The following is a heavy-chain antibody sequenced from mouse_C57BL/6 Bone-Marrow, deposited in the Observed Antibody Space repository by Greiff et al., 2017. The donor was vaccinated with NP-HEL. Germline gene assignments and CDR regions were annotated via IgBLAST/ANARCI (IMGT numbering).Heavy chain of an antibody. CDR3: SRSYSRTYHWYFDV. J-gene: IGHJ1*03. V-gene: IGHV1-26*01. Sequence: EVQLQQSGPELVKPGASVKISCKASGYTFTDYYMNWVKQSHGKSLEWIGDINPNNGGTSYNQKFKGKATLTVDKSSSTAYMELRSLTSEASAVYYISRSYSRTYHWYFDVWGTGTTVTVSS. D-gene: IGHD5-1*01. CDR2: INPNNGGT. CDR1: GYTFTDYY.